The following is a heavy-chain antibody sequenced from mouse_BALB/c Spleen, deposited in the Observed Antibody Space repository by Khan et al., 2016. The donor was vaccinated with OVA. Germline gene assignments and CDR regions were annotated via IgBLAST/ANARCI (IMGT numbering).Heavy chain of an antibody. D-gene: IGHD4-1*01. CDR1: GFTFSSYS. Sequence: EVELVESGGDLVKPGGSLKPSCAASGFTFSSYSMSWVCQTPDKRLEWVASISSGGDYTYYPDSVKGRFTISRDNAKNTLYLQMSDLKSEDTAMYYCADHLTGSFAYWGQGTLVTVSA. CDR2: ISSGGDYT. J-gene: IGHJ3*01. V-gene: IGHV5-6*01. CDR3: ADHLTGSFAY.